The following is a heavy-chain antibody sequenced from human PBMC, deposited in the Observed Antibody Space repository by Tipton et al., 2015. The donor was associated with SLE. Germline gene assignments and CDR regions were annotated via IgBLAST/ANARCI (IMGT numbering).Heavy chain of an antibody. Sequence: QLVQSGPEVKKPGASVKVSCKASGYTFSSYDINWVRQATGQGLEWMGWMNPNSGNTGYAQKFQGRVTMTRSTSISTAYMELSSLRSEDTAVYYCARVRRSGVICPSLGYWGQGTLVTVSS. D-gene: IGHD2-15*01. V-gene: IGHV1-8*01. CDR3: ARVRRSGVICPSLGY. CDR2: MNPNSGNT. CDR1: GYTFSSYD. J-gene: IGHJ4*02.